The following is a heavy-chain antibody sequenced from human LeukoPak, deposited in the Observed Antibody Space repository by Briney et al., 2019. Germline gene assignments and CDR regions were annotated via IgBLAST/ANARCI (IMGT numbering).Heavy chain of an antibody. V-gene: IGHV1-69*04. J-gene: IGHJ6*02. D-gene: IGHD2-2*01. CDR1: GGTFSSYA. CDR3: ARVNIVVVPAARNYYYGMDV. Sequence: GASVKVSCKASGGTFSSYAISWVRQAPGQGLEWMGRIIPILGIANYAQKFQGRVTITADKSTSTAYMELSSLRSEDTAVYYCARVNIVVVPAARNYYYGMDVWGQGTTVTVSS. CDR2: IIPILGIA.